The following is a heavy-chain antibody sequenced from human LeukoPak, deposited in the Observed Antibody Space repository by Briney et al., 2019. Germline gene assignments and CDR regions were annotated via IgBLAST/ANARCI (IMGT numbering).Heavy chain of an antibody. CDR3: ARGPSHGAFDI. CDR2: INPNSGGT. Sequence: GASVKVSCKASGYTFTAYYIHWFRQAPGQGLEWMGWINPNSGGTNYAQKFQGRVAMTRDTSISTAYMELSSLNSDDTAVYHCARGPSHGAFDIWGQGTMVTVSS. CDR1: GYTFTAYY. V-gene: IGHV1-2*02. J-gene: IGHJ3*02.